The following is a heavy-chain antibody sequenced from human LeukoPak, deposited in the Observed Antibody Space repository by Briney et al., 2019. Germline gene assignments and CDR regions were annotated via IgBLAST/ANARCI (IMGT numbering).Heavy chain of an antibody. CDR1: GGSISSGDYY. CDR3: ARERRTVTTFLIDY. D-gene: IGHD4-11*01. Sequence: SETLSLTCTVSGGSISSGDYYSSWIRQPRGKGLEWFGYIYYSGSTYYNPSLKSRVTISVDTSKNQFSLKLSSVTAADTAVYYCARERRTVTTFLIDYWGQGTLVTVSS. J-gene: IGHJ4*02. CDR2: IYYSGST. V-gene: IGHV4-30-4*01.